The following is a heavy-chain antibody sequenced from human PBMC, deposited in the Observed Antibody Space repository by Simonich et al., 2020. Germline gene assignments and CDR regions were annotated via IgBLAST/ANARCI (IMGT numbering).Heavy chain of an antibody. CDR1: GYTFTGHY. V-gene: IGHV1-2*02. CDR2: SNTNNSDT. Sequence: QVQLVQSGAEVKKPGASVKVSCTASGYTFTGHYMHWERQAPGQGLELKGWSNTNNSDTNDTQKVQGRVTMTRDTSIRTAYMELIRLRSEDTAVYYCASGRLSGSYYAFDNWGQGKMVTVSS. J-gene: IGHJ3*02. D-gene: IGHD1-26*01. CDR3: ASGRLSGSYYAFDN.